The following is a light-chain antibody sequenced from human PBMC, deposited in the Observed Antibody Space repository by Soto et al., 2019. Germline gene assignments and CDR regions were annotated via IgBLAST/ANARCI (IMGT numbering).Light chain of an antibody. J-gene: IGLJ2*01. CDR1: SSDIGGYNY. CDR3: ASYAVSSVV. CDR2: EVS. Sequence: QSALTQPPSASGSPGQSVTISCTGTSSDIGGYNYISWYQQQPGKAPKLMIYEVSKRPSRVPDRFSASKSGNTASLTVSGLQAEDEADYYCASYAVSSVVFGGGTKVTVL. V-gene: IGLV2-8*01.